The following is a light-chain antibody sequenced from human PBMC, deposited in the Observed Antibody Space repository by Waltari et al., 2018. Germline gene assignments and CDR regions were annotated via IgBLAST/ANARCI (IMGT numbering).Light chain of an antibody. J-gene: IGKJ1*01. CDR3: QDYNSYT. V-gene: IGKV1-5*03. CDR2: KAS. Sequence: DIQMTQSPSTLSASVGDRVTITCRASQSISWWLAWFQQKPGKAPKLLIYKASSLQSGVPSRFSGSGFGTEFTRTISSLQADDFATYYCQDYNSYTFGQGTKVEVK. CDR1: QSISWW.